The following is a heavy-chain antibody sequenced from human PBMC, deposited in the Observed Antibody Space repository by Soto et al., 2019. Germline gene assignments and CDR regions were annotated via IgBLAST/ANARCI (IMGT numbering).Heavy chain of an antibody. CDR2: IYHSGST. Sequence: SETLSLTCAVSGGSISSSNWWSWVRQPPGKGLEWIGEIYHSGSTNYNPSLKSRVTISVDKSKNKFSLKLSSVTAADTAVYYCALRLQWLVSRWSWFDPWGQGTLVTVSS. J-gene: IGHJ5*02. CDR3: ALRLQWLVSRWSWFDP. D-gene: IGHD6-19*01. CDR1: GGSISSSNW. V-gene: IGHV4-4*02.